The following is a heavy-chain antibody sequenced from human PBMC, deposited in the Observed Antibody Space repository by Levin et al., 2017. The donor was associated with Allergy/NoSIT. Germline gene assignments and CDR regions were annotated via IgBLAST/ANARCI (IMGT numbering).Heavy chain of an antibody. CDR2: IWYDGSNK. Sequence: PGGSLRLSCAASGFTFSSYGMHWVRQAPGKGLEWVAVIWYDGSNKYYADSVKGRFTISRDNSKNTLYLQMNSLRAEDTAVYYWARGDYGDYGRGGVMDVWGQGTTVNVSS. CDR3: ARGDYGDYGRGGVMDV. D-gene: IGHD4-17*01. J-gene: IGHJ6*02. CDR1: GFTFSSYG. V-gene: IGHV3-33*01.